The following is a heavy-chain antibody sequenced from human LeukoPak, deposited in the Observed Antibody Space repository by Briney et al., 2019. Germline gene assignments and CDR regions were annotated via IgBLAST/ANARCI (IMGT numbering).Heavy chain of an antibody. CDR1: GASVSSIGYS. D-gene: IGHD6-19*01. J-gene: IGHJ4*02. V-gene: IGHV4-30-2*03. CDR3: ARDTRIAVAGIDY. CDR2: IYYSGST. Sequence: QLQLQESGSGLVKPSQTLSLTCGVSGASVSSIGYSWSWIRQPPGRGLEWIGSIYYSGSTYYNPSLKSRVTISVDTSKNQFSLKLSSVTAADTAVYYCARDTRIAVAGIDYWGQGTLVTVSS.